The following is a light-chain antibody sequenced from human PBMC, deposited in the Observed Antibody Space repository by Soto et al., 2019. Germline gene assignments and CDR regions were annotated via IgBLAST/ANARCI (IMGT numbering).Light chain of an antibody. CDR2: VVS. CDR3: CSYAGGYTHYV. CDR1: SSDVGGYNY. V-gene: IGLV2-14*01. J-gene: IGLJ1*01. Sequence: QSALTQPASVSGSPGQSIAISCTGTSSDVGGYNYVSWHQQHPGKAPKVLISVVSNRPSGVSNRFSGSKSGNTASLTISGLQAEDEADYYCCSYAGGYTHYVFATGTKVTVL.